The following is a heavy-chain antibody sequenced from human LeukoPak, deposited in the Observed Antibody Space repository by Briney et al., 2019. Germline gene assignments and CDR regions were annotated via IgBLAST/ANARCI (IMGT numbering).Heavy chain of an antibody. V-gene: IGHV4-39*07. D-gene: IGHD3-16*01. CDR1: GGSISSRSNY. J-gene: IGHJ4*02. CDR2: INHSGNT. Sequence: SETLSLTCTVSGGSISSRSNYWGWIRQPPGKELEWIGEINHSGNTNYNPSLKSRVTISLVTSKNQFSLNLNSVTAADTAVYYCARGGRVGDYAPFDYWGQGTLVTVSS. CDR3: ARGGRVGDYAPFDY.